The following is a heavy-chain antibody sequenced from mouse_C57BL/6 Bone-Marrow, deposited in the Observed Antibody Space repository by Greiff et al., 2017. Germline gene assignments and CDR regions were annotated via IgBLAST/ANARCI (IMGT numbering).Heavy chain of an antibody. CDR3: ARDGGWLLPSWFAY. CDR1: GFTFSSYA. D-gene: IGHD2-3*01. J-gene: IGHJ3*01. Sequence: EVKLVESGGGLVKPGGSLKLSCAASGFTFSSYAMSWVRQTPEKRLEWVATISDGGSYTYYPDNVKGRFTISRDNAKNHLYLQMSHLKSEDTAMYYCARDGGWLLPSWFAYWGQGTLVTVSA. V-gene: IGHV5-4*01. CDR2: ISDGGSYT.